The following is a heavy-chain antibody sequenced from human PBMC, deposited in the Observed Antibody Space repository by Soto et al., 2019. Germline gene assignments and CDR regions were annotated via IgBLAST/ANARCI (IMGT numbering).Heavy chain of an antibody. CDR3: ARGTAFYDILTGPDPNWFDP. CDR2: ISAYNGNT. J-gene: IGHJ5*02. CDR1: GYTFTSYG. V-gene: IGHV1-18*01. D-gene: IGHD3-9*01. Sequence: APVKVSCKASGYTFTSYGIGGVRQATAQGLELMGWISAYNGNTNYAQKLQGRVTMTTDTSTSTAYMELRSLRSDDTAVYYCARGTAFYDILTGPDPNWFDPWGQGTLVTVYS.